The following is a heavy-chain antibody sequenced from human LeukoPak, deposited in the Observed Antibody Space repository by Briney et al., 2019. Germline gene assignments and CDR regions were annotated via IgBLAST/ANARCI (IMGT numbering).Heavy chain of an antibody. Sequence: GGSLRLSCAASGFTFSDYYMSWIRQAPGKGLEWVSAISGSGDSTYYADSVKGRFTISRDNSYNTLYLQMNSLRAEDTAAYYCAKGATVTNLNWYFDLWGRGTLVTVSS. CDR3: AKGATVTNLNWYFDL. J-gene: IGHJ2*01. CDR1: GFTFSDYY. V-gene: IGHV3-23*01. D-gene: IGHD4-17*01. CDR2: ISGSGDST.